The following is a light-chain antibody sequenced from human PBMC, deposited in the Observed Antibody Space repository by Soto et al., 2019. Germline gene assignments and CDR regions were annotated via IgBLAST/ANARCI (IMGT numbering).Light chain of an antibody. CDR1: QSVTTN. CDR3: VQYNNWYS. J-gene: IGKJ2*03. CDR2: GAS. Sequence: EIVMTQSPATLSVSPGERATLSCRASQSVTTNLAWFQQKPGQAPRVVIYGASSRATGIPARFSGSGSGTEFTLTISSLQSEDFANYYCVQYNNWYSFGQGTKLELK. V-gene: IGKV3-15*01.